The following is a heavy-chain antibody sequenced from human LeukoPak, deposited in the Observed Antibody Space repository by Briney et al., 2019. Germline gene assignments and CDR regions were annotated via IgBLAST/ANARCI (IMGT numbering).Heavy chain of an antibody. D-gene: IGHD3-22*01. Sequence: ASVKVSCKASGGTFSSYAISWVRQAPGQGLEWLGRIIPIFGTANYAQKFQGRVTITTDESTSTAYMELSSLRSVDTAVYYCARAGGYYDSSGYYPLDYWGQGTLVTVSS. CDR2: IIPIFGTA. J-gene: IGHJ4*02. CDR1: GGTFSSYA. V-gene: IGHV1-69*05. CDR3: ARAGGYYDSSGYYPLDY.